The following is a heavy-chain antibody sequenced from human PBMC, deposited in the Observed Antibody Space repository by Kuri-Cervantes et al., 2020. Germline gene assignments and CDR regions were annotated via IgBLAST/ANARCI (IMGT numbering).Heavy chain of an antibody. D-gene: IGHD4-17*01. CDR3: AKDYGPPTVTTLLVSAFDI. Sequence: GESLKISCAASGFTFSSYGMHWVRQAPGKGPEWVAIIWYDGSNKYYADSVKGRFTISRDNSKNTLYLQMNSLRAEDTAVYYCAKDYGPPTVTTLLVSAFDIWGQGTMVTVSS. V-gene: IGHV3-33*06. CDR1: GFTFSSYG. J-gene: IGHJ3*02. CDR2: IWYDGSNK.